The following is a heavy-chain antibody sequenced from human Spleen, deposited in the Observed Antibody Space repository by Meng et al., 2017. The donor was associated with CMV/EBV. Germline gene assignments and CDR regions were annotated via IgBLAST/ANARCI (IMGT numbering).Heavy chain of an antibody. J-gene: IGHJ4*02. CDR1: GGSISSSSDY. D-gene: IGHD6-19*01. CDR3: ARRFRYSSGFDY. Sequence: CTVSGGSISSSSDYWGWIRQPPGKGLEWIGSIFYSGDTYYNPSLKSRVTISVDTSKNQFSLRLSSVTAADTAVYYCARRFRYSSGFDYWGQGTLVTVSS. V-gene: IGHV4-39*01. CDR2: IFYSGDT.